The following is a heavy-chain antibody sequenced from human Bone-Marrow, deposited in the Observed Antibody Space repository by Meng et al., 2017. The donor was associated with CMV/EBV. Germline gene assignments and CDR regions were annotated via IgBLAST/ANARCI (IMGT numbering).Heavy chain of an antibody. CDR3: ARHGPAVGYYFDY. J-gene: IGHJ4*02. Sequence: GGSLRLSCAASRFTFGGSIIHWVRQASGKGREWVGRIRSKGDSYATTYTASVKGRFTISRDDSKNTAYLQMNSRRAEDTAVYYCARHGPAVGYYFDYWGQGTLVTVSS. D-gene: IGHD5-12*01. CDR1: RFTFGGSI. V-gene: IGHV3-73*01. CDR2: IRSKGDSYAT.